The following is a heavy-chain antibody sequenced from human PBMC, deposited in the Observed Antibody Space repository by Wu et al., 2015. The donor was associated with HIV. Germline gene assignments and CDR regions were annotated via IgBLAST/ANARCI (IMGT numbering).Heavy chain of an antibody. Sequence: QVQLVQSGAEVKKPGSSVKVSCKASGGTFSSYAISWVRQAPGQGLEWMGGIIPIFGTANYAQKFQGRVTITADESTSTAYMELSSLRSEDTAVYYCARGLITFGGVIVHTNAFDIWGQGTMVTVSS. CDR3: ARGLITFGGVIVHTNAFDI. D-gene: IGHD3-16*02. V-gene: IGHV1-69*12. J-gene: IGHJ3*02. CDR1: GGTFSSYA. CDR2: IIPIFGTA.